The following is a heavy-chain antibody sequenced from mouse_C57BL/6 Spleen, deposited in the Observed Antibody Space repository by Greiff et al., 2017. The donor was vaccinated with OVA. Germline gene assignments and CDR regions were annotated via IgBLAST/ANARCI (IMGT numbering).Heavy chain of an antibody. Sequence: QVQLKESGPGLVQPSQSLSITCTVSGFSLTSYGVHWVRQSPGKGLEWLGVIWSGGSTDYNAAFISRLSISKDNSKSQVFFKMNSLQADDTAIYYCARADGSSYLYYAMDYWGQGTSVTVSS. CDR2: IWSGGST. CDR1: GFSLTSYG. J-gene: IGHJ4*01. V-gene: IGHV2-2*01. CDR3: ARADGSSYLYYAMDY. D-gene: IGHD1-1*01.